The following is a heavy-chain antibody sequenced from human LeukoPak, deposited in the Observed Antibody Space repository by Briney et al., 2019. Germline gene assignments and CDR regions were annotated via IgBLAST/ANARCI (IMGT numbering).Heavy chain of an antibody. D-gene: IGHD6-13*01. V-gene: IGHV1-8*02. Sequence: ASVKVSCKASGYTFTGYYMHWVRQAPGQGLEWMGWMNPNSGNTGYAQKFQGRVTMTRNTSISTAYMELSSLRSEGTAVYYCARRSSSWTKFPFDYWGQGTLVTVSS. CDR3: ARRSSSWTKFPFDY. CDR1: GYTFTGYY. J-gene: IGHJ4*02. CDR2: MNPNSGNT.